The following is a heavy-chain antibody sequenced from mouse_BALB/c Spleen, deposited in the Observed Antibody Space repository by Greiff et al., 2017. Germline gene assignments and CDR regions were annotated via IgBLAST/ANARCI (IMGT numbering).Heavy chain of an antibody. CDR3: ARSTARGAMDD. V-gene: IGHV1-4*01. CDR2: INPSSGYT. D-gene: IGHD3-1*01. Sequence: VQLQQSGAELARPGASVKMSCKASGYTFTSYTMHWVKQRPGQGLEWIGYINPSSGYTNYNQKFKDKATLTADKSSSTAYIQLSSLTSEDSAVYYCARSTARGAMDDWGQGTSVTVSS. J-gene: IGHJ4*01. CDR1: GYTFTSYT.